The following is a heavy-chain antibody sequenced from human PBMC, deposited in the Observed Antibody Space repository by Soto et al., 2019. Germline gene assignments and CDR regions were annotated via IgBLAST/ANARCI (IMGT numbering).Heavy chain of an antibody. D-gene: IGHD2-8*01. J-gene: IGHJ4*02. Sequence: GSLRLSCAASGFTVSPSYMSWVRQAPGKGLEWVSVIYSGGSTYDADSVKGRFTISRDNSKDTLSLQMNSLRAEDTAVYYCARSGGWPVGDCTNGVCPSFDDWGQGTQVSVSS. V-gene: IGHV3-66*01. CDR2: IYSGGST. CDR3: ARSGGWPVGDCTNGVCPSFDD. CDR1: GFTVSPSY.